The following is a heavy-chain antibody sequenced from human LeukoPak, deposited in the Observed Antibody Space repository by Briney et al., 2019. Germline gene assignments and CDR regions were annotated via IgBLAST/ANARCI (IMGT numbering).Heavy chain of an antibody. V-gene: IGHV3-7*04. Sequence: GGSLRLSCTASGFTFSTYWMSWVRQAPGKGLEWVANIRQDGNEKYSVDSVKGRFTISRDNAKNSLYLQMNSLRAEDTAVYCCARLRGYCSGGSCFPPDYWGQGTLVTVSS. CDR3: ARLRGYCSGGSCFPPDY. CDR2: IRQDGNEK. CDR1: GFTFSTYW. D-gene: IGHD2-15*01. J-gene: IGHJ4*02.